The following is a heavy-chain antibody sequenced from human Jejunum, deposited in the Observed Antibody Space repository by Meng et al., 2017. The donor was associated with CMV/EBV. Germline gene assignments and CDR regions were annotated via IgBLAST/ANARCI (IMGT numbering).Heavy chain of an antibody. J-gene: IGHJ5*01. CDR1: FNNHA. Sequence: FNNHARTWVRQAPGKGLEWVASITKSGGDKKSADSVKGRFIISRDNSKNTLYLQMNNVRAEDAAIYFCAKGKSYCISTSCAKFDSWGRGTLVTVSS. D-gene: IGHD2-2*01. CDR2: ITKSGGDK. V-gene: IGHV3-23*01. CDR3: AKGKSYCISTSCAKFDS.